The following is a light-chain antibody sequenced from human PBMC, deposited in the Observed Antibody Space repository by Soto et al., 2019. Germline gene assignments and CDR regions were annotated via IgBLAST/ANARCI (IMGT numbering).Light chain of an antibody. CDR1: QSVSGN. Sequence: EIVMTQSPATLSGSPGERATLSCRASQSVSGNLAWYQQKPGQAPRLLIYGASTRTTGIPARFSGSGSGTEFTLTISSLQSEGFAVYYRQQYNNWPSGTFGQGTRLEIK. J-gene: IGKJ5*01. V-gene: IGKV3-15*01. CDR3: QQYNNWPSGT. CDR2: GAS.